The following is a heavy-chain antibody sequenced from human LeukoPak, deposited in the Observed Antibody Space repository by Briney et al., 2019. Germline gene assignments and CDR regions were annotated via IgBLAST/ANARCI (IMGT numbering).Heavy chain of an antibody. Sequence: ASVKVSSKASGYAFTGYYMHWVRQAPGQGLEWMGWINPNNGGTNYAQNFQGRVTMTSDTSISTVYMELSGLGSDDTAVYYCARDAYNDNSFDYWGQGTLVTVSS. CDR2: INPNNGGT. CDR3: ARDAYNDNSFDY. CDR1: GYAFTGYY. D-gene: IGHD3-22*01. V-gene: IGHV1-2*02. J-gene: IGHJ4*02.